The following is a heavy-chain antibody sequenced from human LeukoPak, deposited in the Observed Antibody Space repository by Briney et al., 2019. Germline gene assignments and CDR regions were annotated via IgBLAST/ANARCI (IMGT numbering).Heavy chain of an antibody. J-gene: IGHJ5*02. D-gene: IGHD5-18*01. V-gene: IGHV4-59*01. CDR2: IYYTGST. CDR3: ARAGGGYANGYWFHP. CDR1: GGTISSYY. Sequence: SETLSLTCTVSGGTISSYYCSWIRQPPGKGLEWIGYIYYTGSTYYNPSLKSRATISVDTSKNQFSLKLSSVTAADTAVYYCARAGGGYANGYWFHPWGRGTLVTVSS.